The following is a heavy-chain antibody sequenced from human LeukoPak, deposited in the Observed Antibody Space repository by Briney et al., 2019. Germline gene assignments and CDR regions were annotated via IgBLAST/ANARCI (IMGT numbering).Heavy chain of an antibody. V-gene: IGHV1-24*01. CDR1: GYTLTELS. Sequence: ASVKVSRKVSGYTLTELSMHWVRQAPGKGLEWMGGFDPEDGETIYAQKFQGRVTMTEDTSTDTAYMELSSLRSEDTAVYYCARGDSGYPPPPFDYWGQGTLVTVSS. CDR3: ARGDSGYPPPPFDY. D-gene: IGHD5-12*01. J-gene: IGHJ4*02. CDR2: FDPEDGET.